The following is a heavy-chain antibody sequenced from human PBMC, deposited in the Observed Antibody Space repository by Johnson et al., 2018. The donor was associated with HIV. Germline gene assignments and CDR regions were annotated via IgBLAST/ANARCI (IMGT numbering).Heavy chain of an antibody. CDR2: ISGNGGTT. Sequence: VQLVESGGGLGQTGGSLILSCAASGLTLSSYVMTWVRQAPGMGLVWVSSISGNGGTTYNADSVKGRITSYRDNSKNTLYLQMNSLRAEDTAVYHCAGEGAWEVRPGAFDIWGQGTTVTVSS. D-gene: IGHD1-26*01. J-gene: IGHJ3*02. CDR3: AGEGAWEVRPGAFDI. V-gene: IGHV3-23*04. CDR1: GLTLSSYV.